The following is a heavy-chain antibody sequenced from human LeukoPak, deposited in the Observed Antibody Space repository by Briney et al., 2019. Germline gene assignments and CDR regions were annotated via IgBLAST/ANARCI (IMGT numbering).Heavy chain of an antibody. D-gene: IGHD2-15*01. CDR3: TTRSPARYCSDGACYSSADY. CDR1: GFSFSDDW. J-gene: IGHJ4*02. V-gene: IGHV3-15*07. CDR2: IRSKADGGTP. Sequence: MSGGSLRLSCAASGFSFSDDWMNWVRQAPGKGLEWVGHIRSKADGGTPDYIAPVKGRFTISRDDSKDTLYLQMNSLNTEDTAMYYCTTRSPARYCSDGACYSSADYWGQGTLVTVSS.